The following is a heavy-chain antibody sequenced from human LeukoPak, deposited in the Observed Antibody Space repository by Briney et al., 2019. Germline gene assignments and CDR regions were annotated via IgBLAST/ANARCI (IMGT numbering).Heavy chain of an antibody. CDR2: ISSSGGST. D-gene: IGHD1-1*01. J-gene: IGHJ4*02. V-gene: IGHV3-23*01. CDR1: GFTFSSYA. CDR3: AKAYTSYFDS. Sequence: PGGSLRLSCAASGFTFSSYAMSWVRQAPGKGLEWVSGISSSGGSTYYSDSVKGRFTISRDNSKNTLHLQMNSLRAEDTAVYYCAKAYTSYFDSWGQGTLVTVFS.